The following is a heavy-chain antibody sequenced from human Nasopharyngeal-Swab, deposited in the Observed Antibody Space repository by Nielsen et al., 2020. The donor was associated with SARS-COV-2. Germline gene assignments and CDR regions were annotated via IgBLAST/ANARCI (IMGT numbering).Heavy chain of an antibody. CDR1: GYSFTSYW. Sequence: GESLKISCQGSGYSFTSYWIGWVRQMPGKGLEWMGIIYPDDSDTRYSPSFQGQVTISADKSISTAYLQWSSLKASDTAMYYCARHESYYYGSGSYGAFDIWGQGTMVTVSS. J-gene: IGHJ3*02. CDR2: IYPDDSDT. D-gene: IGHD3-10*01. V-gene: IGHV5-51*01. CDR3: ARHESYYYGSGSYGAFDI.